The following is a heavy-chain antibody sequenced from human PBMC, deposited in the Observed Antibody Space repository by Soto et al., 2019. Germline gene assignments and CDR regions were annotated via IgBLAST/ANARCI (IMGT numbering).Heavy chain of an antibody. V-gene: IGHV3-23*01. CDR2: MRGSSSTT. CDR1: GLTCSNYA. J-gene: IGHJ4*02. CDR3: AKNQERELPRVIDF. D-gene: IGHD1-7*01. Sequence: GGSLRLSSATSGLTCSNYAMSWVRQAPGGGLEWVSSMRGSSSTTYYADSVRGRFTISRDRSKNTLYLQMSSLRAEDTALYYCAKNQERELPRVIDFWGQGTLVNVSS.